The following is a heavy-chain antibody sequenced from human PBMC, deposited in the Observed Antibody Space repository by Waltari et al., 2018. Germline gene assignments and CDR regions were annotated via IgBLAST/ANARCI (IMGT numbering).Heavy chain of an antibody. J-gene: IGHJ5*02. CDR2: TNPERGNT. CDR3: ARGRKEEGIGYGWFDP. CDR1: GYLFTSHD. D-gene: IGHD5-12*01. V-gene: IGHV1-8*01. Sequence: QVQLVQSGAEVKKPGASVKVSCKASGYLFTSHDINWVRQATGQGTEWLGWTNPERGNTGYAPKVQGRVTMTRDTSTTTAYMELSSLRSDDTAVYYCARGRKEEGIGYGWFDPWGQGTLVTVSS.